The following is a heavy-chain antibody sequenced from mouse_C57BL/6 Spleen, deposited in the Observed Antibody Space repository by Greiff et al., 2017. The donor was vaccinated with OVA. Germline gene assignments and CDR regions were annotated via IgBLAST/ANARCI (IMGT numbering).Heavy chain of an antibody. Sequence: DVKLQESGPGLVKPSQSLSLTCSVTGYSITSGYYWNWIRQFPGNKLEWMGYISYDGSNNYNPSLKNRISITRDTSKNQFFLKLNSVTTEDTATYYCAREGVLMDYWGQGTSVTVSS. CDR3: AREGVLMDY. J-gene: IGHJ4*01. CDR1: GYSITSGYY. V-gene: IGHV3-6*01. CDR2: ISYDGSN.